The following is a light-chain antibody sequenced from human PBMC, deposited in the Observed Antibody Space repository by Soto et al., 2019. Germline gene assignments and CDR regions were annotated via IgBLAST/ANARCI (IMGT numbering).Light chain of an antibody. CDR3: QESYSTPSVT. CDR1: QSISAY. V-gene: IGKV1-39*01. Sequence: DIQMTQTTSSMSASVGDRVTITCRVSQSISAYLNWYQQKPGKAPKLLIYAASSLQSGVPSRFSGSGSGTDFTLTISSLQPEDFATYYCQESYSTPSVTFGPGTKVDIK. J-gene: IGKJ3*01. CDR2: AAS.